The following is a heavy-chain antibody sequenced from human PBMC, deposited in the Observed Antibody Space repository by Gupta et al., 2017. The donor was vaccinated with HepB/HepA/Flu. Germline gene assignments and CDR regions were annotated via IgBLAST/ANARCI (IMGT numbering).Heavy chain of an antibody. CDR1: GYSFTSYW. J-gene: IGHJ3*02. CDR2: IYPGDSDT. V-gene: IGHV5-51*01. Sequence: EVQLVQSGAEVKKPGESLKISCKGSGYSFTSYWIGWVRQMPGKGLEWMGIIYPGDSDTRYSPSFQGQVTISADKSISTAYLQWSSLKASDTAMYYCARTAHITIFGDDAFDIWGQGTMVTVSS. CDR3: ARTAHITIFGDDAFDI. D-gene: IGHD3-3*01.